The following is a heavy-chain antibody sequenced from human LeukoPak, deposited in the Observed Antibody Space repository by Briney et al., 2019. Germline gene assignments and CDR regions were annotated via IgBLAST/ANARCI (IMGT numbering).Heavy chain of an antibody. CDR1: GFTFSSYW. CDR3: ARALPVVAATPNYYYGMDV. V-gene: IGHV3-74*01. J-gene: IGHJ6*02. Sequence: GGSLRLSCAASGFTFSSYWMHWVRQAPGKGLVWVSRINSDGSSTSYADSVKGRFTISRDNAKNTPYLQMNSLRAEDTAVYYCARALPVVAATPNYYYGMDVWGQGTTVTVSS. D-gene: IGHD2-15*01. CDR2: INSDGSST.